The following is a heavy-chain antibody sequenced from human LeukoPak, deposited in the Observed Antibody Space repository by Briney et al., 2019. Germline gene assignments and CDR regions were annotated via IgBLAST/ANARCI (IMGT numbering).Heavy chain of an antibody. CDR1: GGTFSSYA. V-gene: IGHV1-69*13. Sequence: SVKVSCKASGGTFSSYAISWVRQAPGQGLEWMGGIIPIFGTANYVQKFQGRVTITADESTSTAYMELSSLRSEDTAVYYCARDPNYYDSSGYDLDYWGQGTLVTVSS. J-gene: IGHJ4*02. CDR2: IIPIFGTA. CDR3: ARDPNYYDSSGYDLDY. D-gene: IGHD3-22*01.